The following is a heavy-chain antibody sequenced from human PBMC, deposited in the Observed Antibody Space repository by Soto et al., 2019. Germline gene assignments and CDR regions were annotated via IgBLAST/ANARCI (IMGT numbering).Heavy chain of an antibody. J-gene: IGHJ4*02. Sequence: GGSLRLSCAASGFAFTNACMTWVRQAPGKALEWIGRIRSQIDGGTTDYAGPVKGRFTISRDDSKNTLYLQMKSLKLEDTAVYYCAREIFYWGQGTLVTVSS. D-gene: IGHD2-15*01. CDR1: GFAFTNAC. CDR3: AREIFY. CDR2: IRSQIDGGTT. V-gene: IGHV3-15*01.